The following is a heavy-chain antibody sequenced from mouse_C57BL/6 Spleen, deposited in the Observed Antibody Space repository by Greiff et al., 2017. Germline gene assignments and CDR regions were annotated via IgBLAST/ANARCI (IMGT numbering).Heavy chain of an antibody. Sequence: QVQLQQPGAELVKPGASVKLSCKASGYTFTSYWMHWVKQRPGQGLEWIGMIHPNSGSTNYNEKFKSKATLTVDKSSSTAYMQLRSLTAEDSAVYYCARRRDYYGSSLDYWGQGTTLTVSS. D-gene: IGHD1-1*01. CDR3: ARRRDYYGSSLDY. CDR1: GYTFTSYW. J-gene: IGHJ2*01. CDR2: IHPNSGST. V-gene: IGHV1-64*01.